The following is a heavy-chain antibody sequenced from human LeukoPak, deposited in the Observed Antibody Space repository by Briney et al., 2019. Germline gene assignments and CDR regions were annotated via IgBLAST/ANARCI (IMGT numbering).Heavy chain of an antibody. CDR3: ARHEGGFDP. V-gene: IGHV4-59*08. J-gene: IGHJ5*02. CDR2: IHYSGST. Sequence: SETLSLTCTVSGDPINSYYWSWIRQPPGKGLEWIGHIHYSGSTNYNPSLKSRVTISVDKSRNQFSLHLSSVTAADTAVYYCARHEGGFDPWGQGTLVTVSA. CDR1: GDPINSYY. D-gene: IGHD3-16*01.